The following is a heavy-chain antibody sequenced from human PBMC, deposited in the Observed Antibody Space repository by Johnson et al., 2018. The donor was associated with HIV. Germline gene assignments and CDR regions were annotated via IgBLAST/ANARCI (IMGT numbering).Heavy chain of an antibody. CDR1: EIIFRNYW. CDR2: IKQDASEK. V-gene: IGHV3-7*01. J-gene: IGHJ3*02. Sequence: VQLVESGGGLVQPGGSLRLSCVDSEIIFRNYWMSWVRQAPGKGLEWVANIKQDASEKNYVDSVKGRFTISRDNAKNSLYRQMDSLRAEEAAVYFCVREGRYSGYDPLNRNAFDIWGQGTVVTVSS. D-gene: IGHD5-12*01. CDR3: VREGRYSGYDPLNRNAFDI.